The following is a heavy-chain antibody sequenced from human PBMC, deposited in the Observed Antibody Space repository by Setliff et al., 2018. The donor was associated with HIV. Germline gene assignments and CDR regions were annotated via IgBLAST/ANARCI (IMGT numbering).Heavy chain of an antibody. CDR2: IDSDGSDT. D-gene: IGHD3-3*01. Sequence: HPGGSLRLSCVASGFAFNTYDMNWVRQAPGKGLVWVSRIDSDGSDTDYADSVRGRFTISRDNAKNTLYLQMTSLRAEDTAVYYCARGPQYNFWSGYLGLWGRGTLVTVSS. CDR1: GFAFNTYD. V-gene: IGHV3-74*01. CDR3: ARGPQYNFWSGYLGL. J-gene: IGHJ4*02.